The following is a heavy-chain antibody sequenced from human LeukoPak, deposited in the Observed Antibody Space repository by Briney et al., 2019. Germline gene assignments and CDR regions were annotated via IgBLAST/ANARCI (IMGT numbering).Heavy chain of an antibody. CDR1: GGSFSGYY. J-gene: IGHJ4*02. Sequence: SETLSLTCAVYGGSFSGYYWSWIRQPPGKGLEWIGEINHSGSTNCSPSLKSRVTISVDTSKNQFSLKLSSVTAADTAVYYCADSSSRDYWGQGTLVTVSS. D-gene: IGHD6-13*01. V-gene: IGHV4-34*01. CDR3: ADSSSRDY. CDR2: INHSGST.